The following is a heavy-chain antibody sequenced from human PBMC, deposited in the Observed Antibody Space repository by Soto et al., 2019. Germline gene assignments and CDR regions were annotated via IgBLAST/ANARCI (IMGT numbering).Heavy chain of an antibody. V-gene: IGHV1-2*04. J-gene: IGHJ3*02. CDR3: ARRGGLLWFGESAFDI. Sequence: ASVKVSCKASGYTFTGYYMHWVRQAPGQGLEWMGWINPNSGGTNYAQKFQGWVTMTRDTSISTAYMELSRLRSDDTAVYYCARRGGLLWFGESAFDIWGQGTMVTVSS. D-gene: IGHD3-10*01. CDR2: INPNSGGT. CDR1: GYTFTGYY.